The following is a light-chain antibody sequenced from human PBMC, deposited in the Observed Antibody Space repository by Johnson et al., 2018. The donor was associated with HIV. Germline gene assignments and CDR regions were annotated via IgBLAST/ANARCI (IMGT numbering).Light chain of an antibody. CDR3: GTWDSSLSAYV. V-gene: IGLV1-51*01. J-gene: IGLJ1*01. CDR1: SSNIGNNY. CDR2: DNN. Sequence: QPVLTQPPSVSAAPGQKVTISCSGSSSNIGNNYVSWYQQLPGTAPKLLIYDNNKRPSGIPDRLSGSKSGTSATLGITGIQNGDEADYYCGTWDSSLSAYVFGTGTKVTVL.